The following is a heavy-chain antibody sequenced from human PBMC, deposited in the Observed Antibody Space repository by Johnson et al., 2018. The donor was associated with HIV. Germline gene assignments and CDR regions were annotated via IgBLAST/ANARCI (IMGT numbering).Heavy chain of an antibody. J-gene: IGHJ3*02. CDR2: ISYDGSNK. V-gene: IGHV3-30-3*01. CDR3: ASEAFDI. CDR1: GFTFSSYA. Sequence: VQLVESGGGVVQPGRSLRLSCAASGFTFSSYAMHWVRQAPGKGLEWVAVISYDGSNKYYADSVKGRFTISRDNSKNTLFLQMNSLRVEDTAVYYCASEAFDIWGQGTMVTVSS.